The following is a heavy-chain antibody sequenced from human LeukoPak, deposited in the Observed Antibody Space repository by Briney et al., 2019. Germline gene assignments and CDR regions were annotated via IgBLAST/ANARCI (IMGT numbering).Heavy chain of an antibody. J-gene: IGHJ6*04. D-gene: IGHD3-10*01. CDR2: INSDGSST. Sequence: GGSLGGSGAAPGDSCSSSWTHWVRQGLGKRLVKVSRINSDGSSTRYADSVKGRFTTARDNAKSTLYLQWRRMRAEDTAVYYCARAAGSSVLWFGELFQDYYDFGMAAWSKGATVTVPP. CDR3: ARAAGSSVLWFGELFQDYYDFGMAA. CDR1: GDSCSSSW. V-gene: IGHV3-74*01.